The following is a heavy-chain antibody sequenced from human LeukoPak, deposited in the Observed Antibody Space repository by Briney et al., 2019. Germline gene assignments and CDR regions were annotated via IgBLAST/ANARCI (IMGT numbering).Heavy chain of an antibody. CDR2: INSDGSST. V-gene: IGHV3-74*01. CDR1: GFTFSSYW. D-gene: IGHD3-22*01. Sequence: PGGSLRLSCAASGFTFSSYWMHWVRQAPGKGLVWVSRINSDGSSTTYADSVKGRFTISRDNAKKTLYLLMNSLRVEDTAVYYCARVPDYYDSSGYWGQGTLVTVSS. CDR3: ARVPDYYDSSGY. J-gene: IGHJ4*02.